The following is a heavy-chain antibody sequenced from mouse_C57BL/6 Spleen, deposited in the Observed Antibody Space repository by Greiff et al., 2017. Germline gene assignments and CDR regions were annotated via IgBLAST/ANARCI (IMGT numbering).Heavy chain of an antibody. CDR3: ARIRDWYFDV. CDR1: GYAFSSSW. CDR2: IYPGDGDT. V-gene: IGHV1-82*01. J-gene: IGHJ1*03. Sequence: VQLQQSGPELVKPGASVKISCKASGYAFSSSWMNWVKQRPGKGLEWIGRIYPGDGDTTYNGKFKGKATLTADKSSRTAYMQLSSLPSEDAAVYFGARIRDWYFDVWGTGTTVTVSS.